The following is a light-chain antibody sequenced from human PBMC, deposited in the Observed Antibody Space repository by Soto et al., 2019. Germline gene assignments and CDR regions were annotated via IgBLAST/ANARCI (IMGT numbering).Light chain of an antibody. J-gene: IGKJ1*01. V-gene: IGKV3-20*01. CDR1: QSVSSSY. Sequence: EIVLTQSPGTLSLSPGERATLSCRASQSVSSSYLAWYQQKPGHAPRPLIYGSSSRAIGIPDRFSGSGSGKDFTLTISRLEPEDFAVYYCQQYGSSPWTFGQGTKVDIK. CDR2: GSS. CDR3: QQYGSSPWT.